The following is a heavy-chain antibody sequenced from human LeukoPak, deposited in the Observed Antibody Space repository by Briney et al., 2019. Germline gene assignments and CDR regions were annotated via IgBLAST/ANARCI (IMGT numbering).Heavy chain of an antibody. CDR3: ARGVPGIAAARVFGY. CDR2: IIPIFGTA. V-gene: IGHV1-69*01. J-gene: IGHJ4*02. D-gene: IGHD6-13*01. CDR1: GGTFSSYA. Sequence: VASVKVSCKASGGTFSSYAISWVRQAPGQGLEWMGGIIPIFGTANYAQKFQGRVTITADESTSTAYMELSSLRSEDTAVYYCARGVPGIAAARVFGYWGQGTLVTVAS.